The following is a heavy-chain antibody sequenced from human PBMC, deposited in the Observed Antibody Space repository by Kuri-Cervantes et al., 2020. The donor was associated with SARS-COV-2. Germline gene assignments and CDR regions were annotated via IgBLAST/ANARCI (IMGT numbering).Heavy chain of an antibody. CDR1: GGSISSGNFY. D-gene: IGHD2-2*03. J-gene: IGHJ4*02. Sequence: LRLSCAVSGGSISSGNFYWSWIRQPPGKGLGWIGYISQSGNTYYNPSLKSRVTISVDRSKNQFSLKVSSVSAADTAVYYCAKDSPSWIYYFDYWGQGTLVTVSS. CDR2: ISQSGNT. V-gene: IGHV4-30-2*01. CDR3: AKDSPSWIYYFDY.